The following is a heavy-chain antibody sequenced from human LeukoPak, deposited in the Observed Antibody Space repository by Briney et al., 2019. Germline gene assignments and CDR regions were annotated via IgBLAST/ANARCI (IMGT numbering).Heavy chain of an antibody. V-gene: IGHV5-51*01. CDR3: ARLGGTYWYYFDY. CDR1: GYSFTNYW. D-gene: IGHD1-26*01. J-gene: IGHJ4*02. CDR2: IYPGDSDT. Sequence: GESLKISCKGSGYSFTNYWIGWVRQMPGRGLEWMGIIYPGDSDTKYSPSFQGQVVISADMSISTAYLQWSSLKASDTAMYYCARLGGTYWYYFDYWGQGTLVTASS.